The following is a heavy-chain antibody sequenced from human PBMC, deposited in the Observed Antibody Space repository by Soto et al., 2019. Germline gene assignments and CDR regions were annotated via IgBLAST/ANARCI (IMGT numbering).Heavy chain of an antibody. CDR2: ISADNAKT. CDR3: ERMISETYSDWFDP. J-gene: IGHJ5*02. V-gene: IGHV1-18*04. D-gene: IGHD1-26*01. Sequence: ASVKVSCKASGYTFTRYGITWVRQAPGQGLEWMGWISADNAKTKYAQKIQDRVIMTTDTSTSTAYVELRSLRSDDTAVYYCERMISETYSDWFDPWGQGTLVTVSS. CDR1: GYTFTRYG.